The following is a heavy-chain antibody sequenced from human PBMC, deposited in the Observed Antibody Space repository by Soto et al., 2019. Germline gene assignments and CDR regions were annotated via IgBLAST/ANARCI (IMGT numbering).Heavy chain of an antibody. D-gene: IGHD2-15*01. J-gene: IGHJ3*02. Sequence: SETLSLTCAVSGASISRTGFHWGWIRQPPGQGLEWIGSLYEGETTFYNSSLKSRVTISADTSKNQFSLKLSSVTAADTAVYYCARESDIVVVVAATHAFDIWGQGTMVTVSS. CDR1: GASISRTGFH. V-gene: IGHV4-39*07. CDR3: ARESDIVVVVAATHAFDI. CDR2: LYEGETT.